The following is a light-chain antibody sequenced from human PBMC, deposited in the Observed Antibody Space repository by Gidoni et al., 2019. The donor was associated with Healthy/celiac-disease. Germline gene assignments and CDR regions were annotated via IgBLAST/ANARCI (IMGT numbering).Light chain of an antibody. CDR1: QSISSY. J-gene: IGKJ4*01. CDR2: AAS. CDR3: QQSYSTPLT. Sequence: IQMTQSPSSLSASVEDRVTITCRASQSISSYLNWYQQKPGKAPKLLIYAASSLQSGVPSRFSGSGSGTDFTLTISSLQPEDFATYYCQQSYSTPLTFGGGTKVEIK. V-gene: IGKV1-39*01.